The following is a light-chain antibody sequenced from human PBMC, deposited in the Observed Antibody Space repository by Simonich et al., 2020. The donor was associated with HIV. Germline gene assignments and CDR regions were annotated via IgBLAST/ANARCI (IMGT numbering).Light chain of an antibody. CDR2: DAS. CDR3: QQRSNWIHT. CDR1: QSVNNY. Sequence: EIALTHSPATLSLSPGKRATLSCRANQSVNNYLDWYQQKPGQPPRFLIYDASNRATGIPARVSGSGSGTDFTLTISSLEPEDFAVYDWQQRSNWIHTFGQGTKLEIK. J-gene: IGKJ2*01. V-gene: IGKV3-11*01.